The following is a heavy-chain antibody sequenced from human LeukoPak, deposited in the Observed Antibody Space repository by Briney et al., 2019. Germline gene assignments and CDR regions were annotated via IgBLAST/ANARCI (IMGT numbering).Heavy chain of an antibody. Sequence: KPSETLSLTCAVYGGSFSGYYWSWIRQPPGKGLEWIGEINHSGSTDYNPSLKSRVTISVDTSKNQFSLKLSSVTAADTAVYYCARVSEYYYDSSGPRPLDYWGQGTLVTVSS. CDR1: GGSFSGYY. V-gene: IGHV4-34*01. CDR3: ARVSEYYYDSSGPRPLDY. D-gene: IGHD3-22*01. CDR2: INHSGST. J-gene: IGHJ4*02.